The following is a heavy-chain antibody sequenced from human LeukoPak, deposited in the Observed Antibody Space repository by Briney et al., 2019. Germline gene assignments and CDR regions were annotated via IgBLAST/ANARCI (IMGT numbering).Heavy chain of an antibody. J-gene: IGHJ3*02. CDR1: GYTFTSYY. CDR3: ARPRLGYCSSTSCFDAFDI. D-gene: IGHD2-2*01. CDR2: INPSGGST. V-gene: IGHV1-46*01. Sequence: ASVKVSCKASGYTFTSYYMHWVRQAPGQGLEWMGIINPSGGSTSYAQKFQGRVTMTRDTSTSTVYMELSSLRSEDTAVYYCARPRLGYCSSTSCFDAFDIWGQGTMVTVSS.